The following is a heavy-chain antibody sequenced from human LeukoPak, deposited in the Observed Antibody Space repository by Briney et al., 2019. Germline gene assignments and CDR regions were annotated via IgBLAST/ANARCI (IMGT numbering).Heavy chain of an antibody. V-gene: IGHV4-39*01. CDR2: IHHSGST. J-gene: IGHJ4*02. CDR3: AKNYYDSSAYYSDY. Sequence: SETLSLTCTVSGCSISSSSYYWRRIRQPPAKGLEWIGKIHHSGSTYYNPSLKSRVTISVDTSKNQFSLKLSSVTAADTAVYYCAKNYYDSSAYYSDYWGQGTLVTVSS. D-gene: IGHD3-22*01. CDR1: GCSISSSSYY.